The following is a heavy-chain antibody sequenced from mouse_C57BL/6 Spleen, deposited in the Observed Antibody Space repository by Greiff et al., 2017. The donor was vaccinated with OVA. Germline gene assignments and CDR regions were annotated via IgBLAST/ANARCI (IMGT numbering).Heavy chain of an antibody. CDR1: GFTFSDYY. CDR3: ARQGDDYDGRDAWFAY. CDR2: ISNGGGST. Sequence: EVKLVESGGGLVQPGGSLKLSCAASGFTFSDYYMYWVRQTPEKRLEWVAYISNGGGSTYYPDTVKGRFTISRDNAKNTLYLQMSRLKSEDTAMYYCARQGDDYDGRDAWFAYWGQGTLVTVSA. J-gene: IGHJ3*01. D-gene: IGHD2-4*01. V-gene: IGHV5-12*01.